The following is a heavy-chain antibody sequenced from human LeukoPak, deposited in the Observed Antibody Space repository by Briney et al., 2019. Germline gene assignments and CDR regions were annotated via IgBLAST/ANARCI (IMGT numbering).Heavy chain of an antibody. CDR2: ISYSGNT. CDR3: ARVDHSNSYYYYFDY. CDR1: GGSISRSY. J-gene: IGHJ4*02. Sequence: PSETLSLTCTVSGGSISRSYWSWIRQSPGKGLEWIGYISYSGNTNYNPSLKSRVTISVDTSKKQFSLKLSSVTAADTAVYFCARVDHSNSYYYYFDYWGQGTLVTVSS. D-gene: IGHD3-22*01. V-gene: IGHV4-59*08.